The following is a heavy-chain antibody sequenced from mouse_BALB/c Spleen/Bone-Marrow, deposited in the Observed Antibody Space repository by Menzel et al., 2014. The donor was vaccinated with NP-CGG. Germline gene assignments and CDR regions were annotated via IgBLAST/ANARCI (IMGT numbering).Heavy chain of an antibody. V-gene: IGHV5-6-3*01. Sequence: EVQRVESGGGLVQPGGSLKLSCVASGFTFSSYGMSWVRQTPDKGLELVATINNNGGSTYYPDSVKGQFTISRDNAKNTLYLQMSSLKSEDTAMYYCARVYGWYFDVWGAGTTVTVSS. CDR1: GFTFSSYG. D-gene: IGHD1-1*01. CDR2: INNNGGST. J-gene: IGHJ1*01. CDR3: ARVYGWYFDV.